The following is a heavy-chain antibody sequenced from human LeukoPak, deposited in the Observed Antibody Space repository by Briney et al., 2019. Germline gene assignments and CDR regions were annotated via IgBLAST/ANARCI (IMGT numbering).Heavy chain of an antibody. Sequence: SQTLSLTCTVSGASINNGGYYWGWIRQHPGKGLEWIGYIYYSGSTYYNPSLKSRVTISVDTSKNQFSLKLSSVTAADTAVYYCASLRKVRGVITSDYWGQGTLVTVSS. J-gene: IGHJ4*02. D-gene: IGHD3-10*01. V-gene: IGHV4-31*03. CDR1: GASINNGGYY. CDR3: ASLRKVRGVITSDY. CDR2: IYYSGST.